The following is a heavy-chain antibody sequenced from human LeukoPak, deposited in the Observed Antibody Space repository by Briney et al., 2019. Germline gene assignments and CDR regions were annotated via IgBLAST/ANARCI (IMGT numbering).Heavy chain of an antibody. D-gene: IGHD1-26*01. CDR2: ISGSGGST. V-gene: IGHV3-23*01. CDR1: GFTFTNYA. Sequence: GRSLRLSCAASGFTFTNYAMSWVRRAPGKGLEWVSAISGSGGSTYYADSVKGRFTISRDNSKNTLSLQMNSLRAEDTAVYYCASRGSYYDYYYGMDVWGQGTTVTVSS. J-gene: IGHJ6*02. CDR3: ASRGSYYDYYYGMDV.